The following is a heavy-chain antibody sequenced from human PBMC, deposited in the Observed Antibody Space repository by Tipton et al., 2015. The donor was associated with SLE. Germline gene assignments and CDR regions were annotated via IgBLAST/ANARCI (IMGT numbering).Heavy chain of an antibody. CDR3: VKERRRGGFFGGGGRFAY. D-gene: IGHD2-15*01. V-gene: IGHV3-9*01. Sequence: SLRLSCAASGFTFDDYAMNWVRQVPGKGLEWVSGISWNSGSIGYADSVKGRFTISRDNAKNSLYLQMNSLRPEDTALYYCVKERRRGGFFGGGGRFAYRGQGTLVTVSS. CDR2: ISWNSGSI. CDR1: GFTFDDYA. J-gene: IGHJ4*02.